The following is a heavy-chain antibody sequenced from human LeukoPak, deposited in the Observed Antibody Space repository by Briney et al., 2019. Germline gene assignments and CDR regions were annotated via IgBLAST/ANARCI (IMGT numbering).Heavy chain of an antibody. Sequence: GGSLRLSCAASGFTFTDYTMHWVRQAPGKGLEWLTLISYDGNNKYYADSVKGRFTISRDNSKNTLYLQMNSLRTEDTAVYYCAKDGSSSWYTGWYYYYGMDVWGQGTTVTVSS. V-gene: IGHV3-30-3*01. CDR1: GFTFTDYT. CDR2: ISYDGNNK. CDR3: AKDGSSSWYTGWYYYYGMDV. J-gene: IGHJ6*02. D-gene: IGHD6-13*01.